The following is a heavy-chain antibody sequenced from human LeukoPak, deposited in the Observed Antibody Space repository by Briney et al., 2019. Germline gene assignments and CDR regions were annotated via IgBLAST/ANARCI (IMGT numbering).Heavy chain of an antibody. D-gene: IGHD6-19*01. CDR1: GGSISSSSYY. V-gene: IGHV4-39*01. J-gene: IGHJ3*02. CDR2: IYYSGST. CDR3: ARLRYSNGWHDAFDI. Sequence: SETLSLTCTVSGGSISSSSYYWGWIRQPPGKGLEWIGSIYYSGSTYYNPSLKSRVTISVDTSKNQFSLKLSSVTAADTAVYYCARLRYSNGWHDAFDIWGQGTMVTVSS.